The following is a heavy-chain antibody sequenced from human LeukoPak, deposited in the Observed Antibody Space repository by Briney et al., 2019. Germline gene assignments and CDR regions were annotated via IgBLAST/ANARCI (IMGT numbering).Heavy chain of an antibody. Sequence: SETLSLTCAVYGGSFSGYYWSWIRQPPGKGLEWIGEINHSGSTNYNPSLKSRVTISVDTSKNQFSLKLSSVTAADTAVYYCARRRSITMVRGFAQVGNQPYDYWGQGTLVTVSS. CDR1: GGSFSGYY. D-gene: IGHD3-10*01. CDR2: INHSGST. CDR3: ARRRSITMVRGFAQVGNQPYDY. V-gene: IGHV4-34*01. J-gene: IGHJ4*02.